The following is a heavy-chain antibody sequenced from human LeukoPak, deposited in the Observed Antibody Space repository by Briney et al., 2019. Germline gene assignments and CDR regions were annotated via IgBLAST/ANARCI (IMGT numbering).Heavy chain of an antibody. Sequence: GGSLRPSCAASGFTFSSYSMNWVRQAPGKGLEWVSSISSSSSYIYYADSVKGRFTISRDNAKNSLYLQMNSLRAEDTAVYYCASGPRYIAATIGGGGDYWGQGTLVTVSS. CDR3: ASGPRYIAATIGGGGDY. CDR1: GFTFSSYS. D-gene: IGHD5-12*01. V-gene: IGHV3-21*01. CDR2: ISSSSSYI. J-gene: IGHJ4*02.